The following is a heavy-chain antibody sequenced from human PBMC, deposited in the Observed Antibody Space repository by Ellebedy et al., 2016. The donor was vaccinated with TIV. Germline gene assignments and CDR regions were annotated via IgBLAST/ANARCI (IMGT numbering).Heavy chain of an antibody. CDR3: ARGYLYCSGTYPCYFDY. CDR2: INAGNGNT. Sequence: ASVKVSCKASGYTFTSYAMHWVRQAPGQRLEWMGWINAGNGNTKYSQKFQGRVTITRDTFASTVYMELSSLRSEDTAVYYCARGYLYCSGTYPCYFDYWGQGTLVTVSS. CDR1: GYTFTSYA. V-gene: IGHV1-3*01. D-gene: IGHD3-10*01. J-gene: IGHJ4*02.